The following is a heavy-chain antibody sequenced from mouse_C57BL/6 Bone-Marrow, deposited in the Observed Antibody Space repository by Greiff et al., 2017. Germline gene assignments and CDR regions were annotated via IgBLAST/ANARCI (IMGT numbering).Heavy chain of an antibody. CDR1: GFNIKDYY. D-gene: IGHD1-1*01. CDR2: IDPEDGET. J-gene: IGHJ3*01. V-gene: IGHV14-2*01. CDR3: AYYYGSSYGAY. Sequence: VQLQQSGAELVKPGASVKLSCTASGFNIKDYYMHWVKQRTEQGLEWIGRIDPEDGETKYAPEFPGKATITADTSSNTAYLQLSSLTSEDTAVYYCAYYYGSSYGAYWGQGTLVTVAA.